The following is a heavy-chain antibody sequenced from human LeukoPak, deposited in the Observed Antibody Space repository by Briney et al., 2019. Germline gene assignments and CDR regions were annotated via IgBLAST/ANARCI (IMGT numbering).Heavy chain of an antibody. CDR2: IRYDGSNK. V-gene: IGHV3-30*02. CDR3: AKDACSSTSCYTGEAYYFGY. Sequence: GGSLRLSCAASGFTFSSYGMHWVRQAPGKGLEWVAFIRYDGSNKYYADSVKGRFTISRDNSKNTLYLQMNSLRAEDTAVYYCAKDACSSTSCYTGEAYYFGYWGQGTLVTVSS. J-gene: IGHJ4*02. CDR1: GFTFSSYG. D-gene: IGHD2-2*02.